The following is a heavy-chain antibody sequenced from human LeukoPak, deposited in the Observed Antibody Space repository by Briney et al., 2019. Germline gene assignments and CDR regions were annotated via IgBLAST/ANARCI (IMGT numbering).Heavy chain of an antibody. V-gene: IGHV1-69*05. Sequence: SVTVSCKASGGTFSSYAISWVRQAPGQGVEWMGGIIPIFGTANYAQKFQGRVTITTDESTSTAYMELSSLRSEDTAVYYCARWVYDSSGYPDYWGQGTLVTVSS. CDR3: ARWVYDSSGYPDY. J-gene: IGHJ4*02. CDR1: GGTFSSYA. D-gene: IGHD3-22*01. CDR2: IIPIFGTA.